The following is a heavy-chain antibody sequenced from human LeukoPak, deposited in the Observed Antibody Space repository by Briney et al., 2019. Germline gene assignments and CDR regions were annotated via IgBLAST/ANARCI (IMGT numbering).Heavy chain of an antibody. J-gene: IGHJ4*02. CDR3: VRVVRAHSSDQVFGN. CDR1: GFTFSSYW. V-gene: IGHV3-7*01. D-gene: IGHD3-22*01. CDR2: IKEDGSDK. Sequence: GGSLRLSCVDSGFTFSSYWMNWVRQAPGKGLEWVASIKEDGSDKYYVDSVKGRFTISRDNAKNSLYLQMNSLRGEDTAVYYCVRVVRAHSSDQVFGNWGQGTLVTVSS.